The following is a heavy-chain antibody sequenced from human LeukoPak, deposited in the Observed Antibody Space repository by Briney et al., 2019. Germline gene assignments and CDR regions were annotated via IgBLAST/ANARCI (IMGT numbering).Heavy chain of an antibody. D-gene: IGHD3-10*01. Sequence: PGGSLRLSCAASGFTVNSNYWSWVRQAPGKGLEWVSVIYSGGTTYYADSVKGRFTFSRDNSKNMLHLQTNSLRAEDTAVYYCARGFNRGFDPWGQGTLVIVPS. V-gene: IGHV3-53*01. CDR3: ARGFNRGFDP. CDR2: IYSGGTT. J-gene: IGHJ5*02. CDR1: GFTVNSNY.